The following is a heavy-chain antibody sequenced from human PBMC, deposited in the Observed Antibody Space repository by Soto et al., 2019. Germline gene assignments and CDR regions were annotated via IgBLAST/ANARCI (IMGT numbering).Heavy chain of an antibody. V-gene: IGHV4-34*01. CDR2: INHTGGT. D-gene: IGHD3-3*01. Sequence: SETLSLTCAVYGGSVNGYYWKWIRHPPGKGLEWIGEINHTGGTHYNPSLKSRVTMSVDTSKNQFSLRLSSVTAADTAIYYCATRITVFGLLIPPFDPWGQGTQVTVSS. CDR1: GGSVNGYY. CDR3: ATRITVFGLLIPPFDP. J-gene: IGHJ5*02.